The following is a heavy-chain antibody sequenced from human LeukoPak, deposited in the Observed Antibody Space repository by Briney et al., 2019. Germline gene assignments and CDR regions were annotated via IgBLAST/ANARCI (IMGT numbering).Heavy chain of an antibody. D-gene: IGHD1-26*01. CDR1: GGSISTYY. V-gene: IGHV4-59*01. Sequence: PSETLSLTSTVSGGSISTYYWSWIRQPPGRGLEWIGYIYYSGITDYSPSLKSRVTISIDTSKKQFSLKLSSVTAADTAVYYCARWEASRVAFDIWGQGTLVTVSS. J-gene: IGHJ3*02. CDR2: IYYSGIT. CDR3: ARWEASRVAFDI.